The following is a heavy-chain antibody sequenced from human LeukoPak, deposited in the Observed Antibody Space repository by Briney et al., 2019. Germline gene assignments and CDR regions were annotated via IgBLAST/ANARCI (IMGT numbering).Heavy chain of an antibody. D-gene: IGHD3-22*01. CDR1: GFTFNSYE. CDR2: ISSSGSTM. V-gene: IGHV3-48*03. Sequence: PGGSLRLSCAASGFTFNSYEMNWVRQAPGKGLEWVSYISSSGSTMYYADSVKGRFTISRDNAKNSLYLQMNSLRVEDTAVYYCAREGSGYSWGYWGQGTLVTVSS. J-gene: IGHJ4*02. CDR3: AREGSGYSWGY.